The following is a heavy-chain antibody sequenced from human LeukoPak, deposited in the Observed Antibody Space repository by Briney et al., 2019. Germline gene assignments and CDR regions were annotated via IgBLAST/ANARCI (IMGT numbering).Heavy chain of an antibody. J-gene: IGHJ5*02. CDR3: AREGLQNWFDP. CDR2: IKQDGSEK. CDR1: GFIFSNYQ. D-gene: IGHD4-11*01. Sequence: GGSLRLSCAVSGFIFSNYQMSWVRQAPGKGLEWVANIKQDGSEKFYVDSVKGRFTISRDNAKNSLYLQMNSLRAEDTAVYYCAREGLQNWFDPWGQGTLVTVSS. V-gene: IGHV3-7*01.